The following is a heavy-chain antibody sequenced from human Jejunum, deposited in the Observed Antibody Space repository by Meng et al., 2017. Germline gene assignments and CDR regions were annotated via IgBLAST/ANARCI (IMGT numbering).Heavy chain of an antibody. Sequence: QAQMQESGPGLVKPSETLSLTCTVSGGSISSTTTYWGWIRQPPGKTLEWIGSIYYSGSTHYNPSLKRRVFVSIDTSKDQFSLKLTSAAAADTAIYYCARNRTQGFFDIWSQGPWSPSPQ. CDR2: IYYSGST. D-gene: IGHD1/OR15-1a*01. CDR1: GGSISSTTTY. CDR3: ARNRTQGFFDI. V-gene: IGHV4-39*01. J-gene: IGHJ4*02.